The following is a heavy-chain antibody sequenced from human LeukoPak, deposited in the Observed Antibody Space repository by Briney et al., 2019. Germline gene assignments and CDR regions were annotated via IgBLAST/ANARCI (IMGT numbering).Heavy chain of an antibody. V-gene: IGHV1-69*13. CDR3: ARDLYCTNGVCPNWFDP. Sequence: SVKVSCKASGGTFSSYAISWVRQAPGQGLEWMGGIIPIFGTANYAQKFQGRVTITADESASTAYMELSSLRSEDTAVYYCARDLYCTNGVCPNWFDPWGQGTLVTVSS. CDR1: GGTFSSYA. J-gene: IGHJ5*02. D-gene: IGHD2-8*01. CDR2: IIPIFGTA.